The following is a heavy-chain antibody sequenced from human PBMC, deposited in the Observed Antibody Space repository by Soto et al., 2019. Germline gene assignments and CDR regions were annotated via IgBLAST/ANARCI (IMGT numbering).Heavy chain of an antibody. CDR2: IYYSGST. J-gene: IGHJ4*02. CDR1: GGSISSYY. CDR3: ARVYAYYFDY. Sequence: QVQLQESGPGLVKPSETLSLTCTVSGGSISSYYWSWIRQPPGKGLEWIGYIYYSGSTNYNPSPKSRVTISVDTSKNQLSLKLSSVAAADTAAYYCARVYAYYFDYWGQGTLVTVSS. V-gene: IGHV4-59*01. D-gene: IGHD2-8*01.